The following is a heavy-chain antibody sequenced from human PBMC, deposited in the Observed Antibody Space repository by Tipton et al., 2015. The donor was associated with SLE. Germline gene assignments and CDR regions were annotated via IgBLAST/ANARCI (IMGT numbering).Heavy chain of an antibody. CDR3: TTDLCTNGVCSDYYSYYYMDV. V-gene: IGHV3-15*01. D-gene: IGHD2-8*01. Sequence: SLRLSCAASGFTFSNAWMSWVRQAPGKGLEWVGRIKSKTDGGTTDYAAPVKGTFTISRDDSKNTLYLQMNSLKTEDTAVYYCTTDLCTNGVCSDYYSYYYMDVWGKGTTVTVSS. J-gene: IGHJ6*03. CDR2: IKSKTDGGTT. CDR1: GFTFSNAW.